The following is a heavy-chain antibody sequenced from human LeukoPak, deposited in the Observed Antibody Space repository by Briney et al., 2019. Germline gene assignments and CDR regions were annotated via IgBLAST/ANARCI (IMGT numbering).Heavy chain of an antibody. CDR1: GGSISSSNW. CDR2: IYHSGST. Sequence: SETLSLTCAVSGGSISSSNWWSWVRQPPGKGLEWIGEIYHSGSTNYNPSLKSRVTISVDTSKNQFSLKLSSVTAADTAVYYCARQERWLQLDYWGQGTLVTVSS. D-gene: IGHD5-24*01. V-gene: IGHV4-4*02. CDR3: ARQERWLQLDY. J-gene: IGHJ4*02.